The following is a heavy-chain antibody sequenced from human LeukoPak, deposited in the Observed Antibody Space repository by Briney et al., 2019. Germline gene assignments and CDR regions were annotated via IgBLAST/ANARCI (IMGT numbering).Heavy chain of an antibody. CDR2: IYHSGST. D-gene: IGHD4-17*01. V-gene: IGHV4-39*07. CDR1: GGSISSGDYY. CDR3: ARDFKDMTTGPFDY. Sequence: PSETLSLTCTVSGGSISSGDYYWSWIRQPPGKGLEWIGSIYHSGSTYYNPSLKSRVTISVDTSKNQFSLKLSSVTAADTAVYYCARDFKDMTTGPFDYWGQGTLVTVSS. J-gene: IGHJ4*02.